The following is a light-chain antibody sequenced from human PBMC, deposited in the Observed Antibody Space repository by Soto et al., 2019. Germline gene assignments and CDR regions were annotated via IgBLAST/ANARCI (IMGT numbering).Light chain of an antibody. Sequence: EIVMTQSPATLSVSPGERATLSCRASQSVSSNLAWYQQKPGQAPRLLIYGASTRATGIPARFSGSGSGTEFTLTISSLQSEDFAVYYCQQYNNWPIWTLVQGTKVEIK. V-gene: IGKV3-15*01. CDR1: QSVSSN. CDR2: GAS. CDR3: QQYNNWPIWT. J-gene: IGKJ1*01.